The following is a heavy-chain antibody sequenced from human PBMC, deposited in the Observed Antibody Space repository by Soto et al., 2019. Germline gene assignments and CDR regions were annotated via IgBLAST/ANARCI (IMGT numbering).Heavy chain of an antibody. Sequence: SETLSLTCTVSGGSISSYYWSWIRQPQGKGLEWIGYIYYSGSTNYNPSLKSRVTISVDTSKNQFSLKLSSVTAADTAVYYCARGADINGMDVWGQGTTVTVSS. J-gene: IGHJ6*02. V-gene: IGHV4-59*01. D-gene: IGHD6-25*01. CDR2: IYYSGST. CDR1: GGSISSYY. CDR3: ARGADINGMDV.